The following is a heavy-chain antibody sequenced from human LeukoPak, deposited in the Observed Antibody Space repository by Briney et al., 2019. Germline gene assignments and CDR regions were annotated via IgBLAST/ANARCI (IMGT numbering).Heavy chain of an antibody. J-gene: IGHJ4*02. Sequence: GGSLRLSCAASRFTFSTYWMHWVRQAPGKGLVWVSRINSDGSSTDYADSVKGRFTISRDNAKNTLYLQMNSLRAEDTAVYYCVGGDYWGQGTLVTVSS. CDR2: INSDGSST. CDR3: VGGDY. V-gene: IGHV3-74*01. CDR1: RFTFSTYW.